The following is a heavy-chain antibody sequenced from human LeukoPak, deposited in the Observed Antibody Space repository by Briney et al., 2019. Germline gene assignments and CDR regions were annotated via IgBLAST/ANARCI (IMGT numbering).Heavy chain of an antibody. CDR1: GDSISSDIW. Sequence: GTLSLTCAVSGDSISSDIWWNWVRQPPGKGLEWVSVIYSGGSTYYADSVKGRFTISRDNSKNTLYLQMNSLRAEDTAVYYCAREVAWSGYDYWGQGTLVTVSS. CDR3: AREVAWSGYDY. CDR2: IYSGGST. V-gene: IGHV3-53*01. D-gene: IGHD3-3*01. J-gene: IGHJ4*02.